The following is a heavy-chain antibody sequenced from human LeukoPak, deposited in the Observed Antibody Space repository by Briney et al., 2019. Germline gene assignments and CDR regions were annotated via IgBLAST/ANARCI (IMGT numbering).Heavy chain of an antibody. V-gene: IGHV4-34*01. CDR2: INHSGST. Sequence: SETLSLTCAVYGGSFSGYYWSWIRQPPGKGLEWIGEINHSGSTNYNPSLKSRVTISVDTSKNQFSLKLSSVTAADTAVYYCARGRQQLVRDYYYYMDVWGQGTRVTVSS. CDR1: GGSFSGYY. CDR3: ARGRQQLVRDYYYYMDV. J-gene: IGHJ6*03. D-gene: IGHD6-13*01.